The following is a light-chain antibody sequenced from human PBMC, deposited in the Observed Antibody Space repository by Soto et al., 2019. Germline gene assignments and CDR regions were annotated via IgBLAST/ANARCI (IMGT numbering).Light chain of an antibody. CDR3: QQRSNWPIT. CDR1: QSVSRS. J-gene: IGKJ3*01. V-gene: IGKV3-11*01. CDR2: EAS. Sequence: EIVLTQSPATLSLSPGERATLSCRASQSVSRSLAWFQQKPGQAPRLLIYEASNRATGIPARFSGSGSGTDFTLTISSLEPEDFAVYYCQQRSNWPITFGHGTKVDIK.